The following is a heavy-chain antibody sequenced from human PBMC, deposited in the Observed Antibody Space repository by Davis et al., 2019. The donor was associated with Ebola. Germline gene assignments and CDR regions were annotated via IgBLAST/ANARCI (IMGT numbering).Heavy chain of an antibody. CDR2: IVIGSGHT. D-gene: IGHD2-8*02. J-gene: IGHJ5*02. CDR1: GFTFPKSA. CDR3: AAWVLGYCTDNSCHTSYNWFDP. V-gene: IGHV1-58*01. Sequence: AASVKVSCKASGFTFPKSAVQWVRQARGQRLEWIGWIVIGSGHTTYAQKFQDRVTITRDTSTNTVYMELSSLRSEDTAVYYCAAWVLGYCTDNSCHTSYNWFDPSGQGTLVTVSS.